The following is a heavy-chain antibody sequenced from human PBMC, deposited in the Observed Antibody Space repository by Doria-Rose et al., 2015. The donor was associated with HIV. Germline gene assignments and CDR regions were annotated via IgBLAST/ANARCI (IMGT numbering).Heavy chain of an antibody. J-gene: IGHJ4*02. D-gene: IGHD6-13*01. Sequence: QESGPVLVKPTETLTLTCTVSGVSLSSPGMGVSWIRQPPGKALEWLAYILSDDERFYKTSLKSRLTISRGTSRSQVVLTMTDMDRVDTATYYCARIKSSRWYHKYYFDFWGQGTLVIVSA. CDR2: ILSDDER. CDR1: GVSLSSPGMG. CDR3: ARIKSSRWYHKYYFDF. V-gene: IGHV2-26*01.